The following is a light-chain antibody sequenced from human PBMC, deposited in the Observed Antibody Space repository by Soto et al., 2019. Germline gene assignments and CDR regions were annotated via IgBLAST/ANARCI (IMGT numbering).Light chain of an antibody. V-gene: IGKV3-11*01. CDR3: QSRSSWPPVLT. CDR2: DAS. J-gene: IGKJ4*01. CDR1: QSDKTY. Sequence: ETVLTQSPATLSLSPGERATLSCRASQSDKTYLAWYQQKPGQVPRLLIYDASNRATGIPARFSGSGSGTDFTLIISILAPEDFAVYYCQSRSSWPPVLTFGGGTKVEIK.